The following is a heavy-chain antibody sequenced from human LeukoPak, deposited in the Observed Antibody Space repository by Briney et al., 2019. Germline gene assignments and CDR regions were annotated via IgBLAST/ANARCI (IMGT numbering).Heavy chain of an antibody. CDR3: ARVYYYYYGMDV. V-gene: IGHV1-8*01. CDR2: MNPNSGNT. J-gene: IGHJ6*02. Sequence: ASVTVSCKASGYTFTIYDINWVRQATGQGLEWMGWMNPNSGNTGYAQKFQGRVTMTRNTSRSTAYMELGSLRSEDTAVYYCARVYYYYYGMDVWGQGTTVTVSS. CDR1: GYTFTIYD.